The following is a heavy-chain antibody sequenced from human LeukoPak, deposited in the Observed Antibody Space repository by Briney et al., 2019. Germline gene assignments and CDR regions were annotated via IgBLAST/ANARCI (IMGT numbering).Heavy chain of an antibody. CDR2: IIPIFGTA. D-gene: IGHD3-10*01. J-gene: IGHJ6*03. V-gene: IGHV1-69*05. Sequence: ASVKVSCKASGGTFCSYAISWVRQAPGQGLEWMGRIIPIFGTANYAQKFQGRVTITTDESTSTAYMELSSLRSEDTAVYYCARGFGELSPYYYYYMDVWGKGTTVTVSS. CDR3: ARGFGELSPYYYYYMDV. CDR1: GGTFCSYA.